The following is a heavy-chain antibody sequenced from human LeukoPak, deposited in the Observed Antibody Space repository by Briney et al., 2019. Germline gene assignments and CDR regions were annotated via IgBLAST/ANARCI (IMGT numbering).Heavy chain of an antibody. CDR1: GYRFTGYH. J-gene: IGHJ4*02. V-gene: IGHV1-2*02. Sequence: ASVKVSCKASGYRFTGYHMHWVRQAPGKGLEWMGWINPESGGTNYAQKFQDRVTMTRDTTISTAYMELNRLRSDDTAVYYCVRDRLLITITGDLLWNWGQGTLVTVSS. CDR3: VRDRLLITITGDLLWN. CDR2: INPESGGT. D-gene: IGHD1-20*01.